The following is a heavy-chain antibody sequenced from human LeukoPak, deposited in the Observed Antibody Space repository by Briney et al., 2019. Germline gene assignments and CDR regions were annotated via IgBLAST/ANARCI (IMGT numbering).Heavy chain of an antibody. J-gene: IGHJ3*02. Sequence: GRSLRLSCAVSGFTFDDYAMHWVRQAPGKGLEWVSGISWSGSSVGYADSVKGRFTISRDNAKNSLYLQMNSLRAEDTALYYCVKDMGSSSWCANDGFDIWGQGTMVTVSS. CDR3: VKDMGSSSWCANDGFDI. D-gene: IGHD6-13*01. CDR1: GFTFDDYA. V-gene: IGHV3-9*01. CDR2: ISWSGSSV.